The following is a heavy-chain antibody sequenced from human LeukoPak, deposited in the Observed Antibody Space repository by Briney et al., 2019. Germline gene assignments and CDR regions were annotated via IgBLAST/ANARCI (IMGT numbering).Heavy chain of an antibody. V-gene: IGHV1-18*01. Sequence: GASVKVSCKASGYTFTSYGISWVRQAPGQGLEWMGWISAYNGNTNYAQNLQGRVTMTTDTSTTTAYMELRSLRSDDTAVYYCARDYYDTSGYFYGSNYWGQGTLVTVSS. CDR2: ISAYNGNT. CDR3: ARDYYDTSGYFYGSNY. J-gene: IGHJ4*02. D-gene: IGHD3-22*01. CDR1: GYTFTSYG.